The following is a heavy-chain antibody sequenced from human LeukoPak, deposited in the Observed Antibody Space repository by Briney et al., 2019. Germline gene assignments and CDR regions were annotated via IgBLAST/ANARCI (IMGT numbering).Heavy chain of an antibody. Sequence: GGSLRLSCAGSGFTFSNYGINWVRQAPGKGLEWVSYSRSSSPSMYYADSVKGRFTISRDNSKNTLYLQMNSLRAEDTAVYYCAKSLLSAAGTRWDYWGQGTLVTVSS. J-gene: IGHJ4*02. CDR1: GFTFSNYG. D-gene: IGHD6-19*01. V-gene: IGHV3-48*01. CDR2: SRSSSPSM. CDR3: AKSLLSAAGTRWDY.